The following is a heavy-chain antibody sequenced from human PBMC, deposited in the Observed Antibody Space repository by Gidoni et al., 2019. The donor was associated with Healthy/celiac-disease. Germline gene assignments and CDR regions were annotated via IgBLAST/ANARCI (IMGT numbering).Heavy chain of an antibody. J-gene: IGHJ4*02. CDR3: ARGIYYYDSSGYYLPF. CDR1: GVTFSSNA. D-gene: IGHD3-22*01. Sequence: QVQLVQSGAEVKKPGSSVKVSCKASGVTFSSNAISRVRQAPGPGLEWIGGIIPIFGTANYAQKFQGRVTITADESTSTAYMELSSLRSEDTAVYYCARGIYYYDSSGYYLPFWGQGTLVTVSS. V-gene: IGHV1-69*01. CDR2: IIPIFGTA.